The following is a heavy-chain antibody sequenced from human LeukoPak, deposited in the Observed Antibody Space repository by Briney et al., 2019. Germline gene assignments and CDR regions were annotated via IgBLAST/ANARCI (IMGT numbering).Heavy chain of an antibody. Sequence: PGGSLRLSCAASGFSFSNAWMSWVRQAPGKGLEWVGRIKSESDGGTTDYAAPVKGRFTISRDDSKNTLYLQMNSLRAEDTAVYYCAKRFFEAVAGYNWFDPWGQGTLVAVSS. V-gene: IGHV3-15*01. J-gene: IGHJ5*02. CDR1: GFSFSNAW. CDR2: IKSESDGGTT. CDR3: AKRFFEAVAGYNWFDP. D-gene: IGHD6-19*01.